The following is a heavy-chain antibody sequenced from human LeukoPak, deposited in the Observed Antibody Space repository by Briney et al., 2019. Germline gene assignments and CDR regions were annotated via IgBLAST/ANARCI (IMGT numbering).Heavy chain of an antibody. CDR3: ARVEGYYGYFDY. CDR2: IIPILGIA. CDR1: VGTFSSYA. Sequence: SVKVSCQASVGTFSSYAISWVRQAPGQGLEWMGRIIPILGIANYAQKFQGRVTITADKSTSTAYMELSSLRSEDTAVYYCARVEGYYGYFDYWGQGTLVTVSS. J-gene: IGHJ4*02. D-gene: IGHD3-22*01. V-gene: IGHV1-69*04.